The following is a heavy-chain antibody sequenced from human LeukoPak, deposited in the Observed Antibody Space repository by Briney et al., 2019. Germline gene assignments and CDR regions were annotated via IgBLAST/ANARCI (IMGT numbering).Heavy chain of an antibody. CDR1: GYIFYDYG. CDR3: VRLGRYCYTYGAAY. D-gene: IGHD5-24*01. CDR2: INWNGGST. Sequence: GGSLRLSSARSGYIFYDYGVRSVRQAPGKGLEWVAGINWNGGSTGYAASVKGRCTISRDNAKNALYLEMNSLRVEDTAFYYCVRLGRYCYTYGAAYWGQGALVTVSS. J-gene: IGHJ1*01. V-gene: IGHV3-20*03.